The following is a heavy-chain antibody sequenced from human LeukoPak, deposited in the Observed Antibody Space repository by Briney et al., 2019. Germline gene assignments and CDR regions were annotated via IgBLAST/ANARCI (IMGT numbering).Heavy chain of an antibody. V-gene: IGHV3-21*01. D-gene: IGHD2-15*01. CDR2: ISTGGTYI. CDR1: GFTFSSYS. Sequence: GGSLRLSCAASGFTFSSYSMNWVRQAPGKGLEWVSSISTGGTYIHSADSLKGRFTISRDDAKNSLYLQMNSLRAEDTAVYYCARDFDFYCSGGICYSPRRSDYWGQGTLVTVSS. CDR3: ARDFDFYCSGGICYSPRRSDY. J-gene: IGHJ4*02.